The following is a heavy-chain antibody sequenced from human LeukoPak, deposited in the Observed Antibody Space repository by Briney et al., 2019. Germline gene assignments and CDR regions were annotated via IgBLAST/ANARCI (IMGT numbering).Heavy chain of an antibody. CDR3: AREVGPYHYYYYMDV. CDR1: GGSISSYY. CDR2: IYYSGST. J-gene: IGHJ6*03. Sequence: SETLSLTCTVSGGSISSYYWSWIRQPPGKGLEWIGYIYYSGSTNYNPSLKSRVTISVDTSKNQYSLKLSSVTAADTAVYYCAREVGPYHYYYYMDVWGKGTTVTVSS. V-gene: IGHV4-59*01. D-gene: IGHD2-2*01.